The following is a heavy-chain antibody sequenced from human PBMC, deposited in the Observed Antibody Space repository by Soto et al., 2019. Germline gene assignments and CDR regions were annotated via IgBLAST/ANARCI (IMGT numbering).Heavy chain of an antibody. J-gene: IGHJ4*02. CDR1: GYTFTIYG. Sequence: QVQLVQSGGEVKKPGASVKVSCKASGYTFTIYGISWVRQAPGQGLECMGWTSAYMETNYAQKCQGRVTLTTHTSTRTAYMELRSVRSEDTAVYHCASNSSGRATFDYWGKGTMVSVPS. CDR2: TSAYMET. D-gene: IGHD6-19*01. CDR3: ASNSSGRATFDY. V-gene: IGHV1-18*01.